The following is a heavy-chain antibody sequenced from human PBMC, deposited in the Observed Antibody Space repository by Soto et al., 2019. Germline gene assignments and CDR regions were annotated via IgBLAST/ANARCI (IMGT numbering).Heavy chain of an antibody. J-gene: IGHJ4*02. V-gene: IGHV1-2*02. CDR2: INPNSGGT. CDR1: GYTFTGYY. CDR3: ARLLAAAGKDFDY. D-gene: IGHD6-13*01. Sequence: ASVKVSCKASGYTFTGYYMHWVRQAPGQGLEWMGWINPNSGGTNYAQKFQGRVTMTRDTSISTAYMELSRLRSDDTAVYYCARLLAAAGKDFDYWGQGTLVTVSS.